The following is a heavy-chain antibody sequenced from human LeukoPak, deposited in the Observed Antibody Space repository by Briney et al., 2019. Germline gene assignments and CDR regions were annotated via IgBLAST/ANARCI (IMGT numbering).Heavy chain of an antibody. V-gene: IGHV4-39*01. D-gene: IGHD3-10*01. CDR1: GGSIRSSYYY. J-gene: IGHJ4*02. CDR2: IYDSGST. CDR3: ARVPITMVRGVIVKWFDY. Sequence: SETLSLTCTVSGGSIRSSYYYWGWIRQPPGKGLEWIGSIYDSGSTYYNPSLKSRVTISVDTSKNQFSLRLNSVTAADTAVYYCARVPITMVRGVIVKWFDYWGQGTLVTVSS.